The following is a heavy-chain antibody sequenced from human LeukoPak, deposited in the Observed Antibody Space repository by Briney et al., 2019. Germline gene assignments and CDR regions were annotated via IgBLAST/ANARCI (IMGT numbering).Heavy chain of an antibody. CDR3: AREAADYYGSGRDGFDY. V-gene: IGHV4-59*01. J-gene: IGHJ4*02. CDR2: IYYSGST. Sequence: SETLSLTCTVSGGSISSYYWSWIRQPPGKGLEWIGYIYYSGSTNYNPSFKSRVTISVDTSKNQFSLKLSSVTAADTAVYYCAREAADYYGSGRDGFDYWGQGTLVTVSS. D-gene: IGHD3-10*01. CDR1: GGSISSYY.